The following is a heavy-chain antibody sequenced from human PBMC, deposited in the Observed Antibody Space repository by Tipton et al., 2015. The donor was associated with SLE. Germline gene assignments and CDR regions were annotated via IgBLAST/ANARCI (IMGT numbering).Heavy chain of an antibody. D-gene: IGHD1/OR15-1a*01. CDR3: AKFEKTTDFYLDS. Sequence: SLRLSCATSGFTFSRYALSWVRRAPGKGLGWVSAISGGGGSTYYADLVKGRFSISIDKSKKTLFLQMNILRVDDTATYYCAKFEKTTDFYLDSWGQGTLVSVPS. CDR1: GFTFSRYA. V-gene: IGHV3-23*01. CDR2: ISGGGGST. J-gene: IGHJ4*02.